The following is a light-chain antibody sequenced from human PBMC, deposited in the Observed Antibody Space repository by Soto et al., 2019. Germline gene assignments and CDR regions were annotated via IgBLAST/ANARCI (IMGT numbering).Light chain of an antibody. CDR1: QSISSW. CDR2: DAS. Sequence: DIQMTQSPSTLSASVGDRVTITCRASQSISSWLAWYQQKPGKAPKLLIYDASSLESGVPSRFSGSGSGTHFTFTISSLEPEDIATYHCQQYEDLPLTFGGGTRVELK. J-gene: IGKJ4*01. V-gene: IGKV1-5*01. CDR3: QQYEDLPLT.